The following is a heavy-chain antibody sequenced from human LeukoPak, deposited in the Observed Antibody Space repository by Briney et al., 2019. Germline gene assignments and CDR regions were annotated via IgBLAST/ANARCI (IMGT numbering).Heavy chain of an antibody. J-gene: IGHJ4*02. V-gene: IGHV3-21*01. CDR3: ARETGTYGFDC. D-gene: IGHD3-10*01. CDR2: MTSSSDYM. CDR1: GFTFSTYS. Sequence: PGGSLRLSCAASGFTFSTYSMNWVRQAPGKGLEWVASMTSSSDYMSYADSVKGRFTISRDNAQNSLYLQMNSLRAEDTAVYYCARETGTYGFDCWGQGTLVTVSS.